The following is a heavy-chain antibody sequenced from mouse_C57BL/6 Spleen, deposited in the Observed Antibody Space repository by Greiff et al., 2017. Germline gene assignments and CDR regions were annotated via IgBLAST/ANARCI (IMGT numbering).Heavy chain of an antibody. V-gene: IGHV6-3*01. J-gene: IGHJ2*01. CDR1: GFTFSNYW. Sequence: EVMLVESGGGLVQPGGSMKLSCVASGFTFSNYWMNWVRQSPEKGLEWVAQIRLKSDNYATHYAESVKGRFTISRDDSKSSVYLQMNNLRADDTGNYYGTDVNRKGGNYFDYWGQGTTLTVSS. CDR2: IRLKSDNYAT. CDR3: TDVNRKGGNYFDY. D-gene: IGHD5-2*01.